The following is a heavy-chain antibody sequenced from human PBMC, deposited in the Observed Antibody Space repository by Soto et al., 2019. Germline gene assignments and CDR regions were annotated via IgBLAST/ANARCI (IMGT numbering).Heavy chain of an antibody. CDR3: ARVHVMVVAGSTFDY. Sequence: SETLSLTGTVSGDSISSGSYWGWIRQPPGEGPEWIASIYHGGTTFYNPSLKSRISISVDTSKNQFSLRLTSVTAADTATYYCARVHVMVVAGSTFDYWGRGTLVTVSS. D-gene: IGHD6-19*01. J-gene: IGHJ4*03. CDR1: GDSISSGSY. CDR2: IYHGGTT. V-gene: IGHV4-38-2*02.